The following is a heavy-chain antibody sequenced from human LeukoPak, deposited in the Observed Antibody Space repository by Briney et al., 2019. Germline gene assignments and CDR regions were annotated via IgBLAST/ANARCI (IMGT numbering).Heavy chain of an antibody. CDR1: GGSFSGYY. J-gene: IGHJ4*02. Sequence: PSETLSLTCAVYGGSFSGYYWSWIRQPQGKGLEWIGEINHSGSTNYNPSLKSRVTISVDTSKNQFSLKLSSVTAADTAVYYCASRVNTAMVTTPFDYWGQGTLVTVSS. CDR2: INHSGST. D-gene: IGHD5-18*01. V-gene: IGHV4-34*01. CDR3: ASRVNTAMVTTPFDY.